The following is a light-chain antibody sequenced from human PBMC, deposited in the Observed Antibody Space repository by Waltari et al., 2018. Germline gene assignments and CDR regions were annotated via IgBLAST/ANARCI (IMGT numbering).Light chain of an antibody. CDR3: QTGGHGTWV. Sequence: QLVLTQSPSASASLGASVKLTCTLSSGHSSNVIAWHQQQPEKGPRFLMKVNSDGSQSKGDKLPDLFSGSSAGAEHYLTISSLQSEDEADYYCQTGGHGTWVFGGGTKLTVL. J-gene: IGLJ3*02. CDR1: SGHSSNV. V-gene: IGLV4-69*01. CDR2: VNSDGSQ.